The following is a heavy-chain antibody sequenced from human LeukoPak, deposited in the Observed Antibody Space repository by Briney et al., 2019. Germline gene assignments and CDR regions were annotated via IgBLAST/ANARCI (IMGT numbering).Heavy chain of an antibody. CDR3: ASIIYTSGNFDY. J-gene: IGHJ4*02. D-gene: IGHD3-10*01. CDR2: IYYSGST. V-gene: IGHV4-39*07. CDR1: GGSISSSSYC. Sequence: SETLSLTCTVSGGSISSSSYCWGWLRQPPGKGLEWIGNIYYSGSTYYNPSLKSRVTISVDTSKSQFSLKLSSVTAADTAVYYCASIIYTSGNFDYWGQGTLVTVSS.